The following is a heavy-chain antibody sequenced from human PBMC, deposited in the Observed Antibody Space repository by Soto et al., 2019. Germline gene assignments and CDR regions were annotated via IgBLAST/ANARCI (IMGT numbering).Heavy chain of an antibody. V-gene: IGHV3-48*02. CDR1: GFTFSNYS. CDR2: VSRSSSTI. Sequence: GGSLRLSCAASGFTFSNYSMNWVRQAPGKGLEWVLYVSRSSSTINYADSVKGRITISRDNAKSSLYLQVNSLRDEDTAVYFCARSRFGDPSAYMDVWGKGTTVTVSS. CDR3: ARSRFGDPSAYMDV. D-gene: IGHD3-10*01. J-gene: IGHJ6*03.